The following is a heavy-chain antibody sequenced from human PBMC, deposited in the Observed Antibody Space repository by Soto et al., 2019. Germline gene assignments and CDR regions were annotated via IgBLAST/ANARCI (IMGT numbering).Heavy chain of an antibody. J-gene: IGHJ6*02. D-gene: IGHD2-2*01. CDR2: IYYSGST. V-gene: IGHV4-39*01. CDR3: AGQSSKGNYYCYYGMDV. CDR1: GGSISSSSYY. Sequence: PSETMSLTCTVSGGSISSSSYYWGWIRQPPGKGLEWIGSIYYSGSTYYNPSLKSRVTISVDASKNQFSLKLSSVTAADTAVYYCAGQSSKGNYYCYYGMDVWGQGTTVTVSS.